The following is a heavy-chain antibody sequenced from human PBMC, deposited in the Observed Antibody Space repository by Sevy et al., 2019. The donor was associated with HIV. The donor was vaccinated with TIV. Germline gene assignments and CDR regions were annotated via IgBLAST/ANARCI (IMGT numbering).Heavy chain of an antibody. D-gene: IGHD6-13*01. Sequence: GGSLRLSCAASGFTLNSYWMSWVRQAPGKGLEWVANINQDGSVKYYVDSLKGRFTISRDNARNSLYLRMNSLRAEETALYYCVGAIAAAGSFWGQGTLVTVSS. J-gene: IGHJ4*02. CDR1: GFTLNSYW. V-gene: IGHV3-7*01. CDR2: INQDGSVK. CDR3: VGAIAAAGSF.